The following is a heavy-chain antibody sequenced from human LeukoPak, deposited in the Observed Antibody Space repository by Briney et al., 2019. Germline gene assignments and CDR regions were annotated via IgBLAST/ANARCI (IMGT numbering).Heavy chain of an antibody. CDR3: ARLGQGGLAFDI. Sequence: PSETLSLTCTVSGGSISSYYWSWIRQPPGKGLEWIGYIYYSGSTNYNPSLESRVTISVDTSKNQFSLKLSSVTAADTAVYYCARLGQGGLAFDIWGQGTMVTVSS. CDR2: IYYSGST. V-gene: IGHV4-59*01. CDR1: GGSISSYY. J-gene: IGHJ3*02. D-gene: IGHD3-16*01.